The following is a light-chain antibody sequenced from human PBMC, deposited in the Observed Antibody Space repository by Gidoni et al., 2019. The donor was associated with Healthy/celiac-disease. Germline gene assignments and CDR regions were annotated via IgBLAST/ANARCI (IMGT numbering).Light chain of an antibody. CDR3: QQSYSTPFT. CDR1: QSISSY. J-gene: IGKJ3*01. V-gene: IGKV1-39*01. Sequence: DIQITQSPSSLSASVVDRVTITFRASQSISSYLNGYQQKPGKAPKLLIYAASSLQSGVPSRFSDSGSGTDVALTISSLQPEDFATYYCQQSYSTPFTFGPGTKVDIK. CDR2: AAS.